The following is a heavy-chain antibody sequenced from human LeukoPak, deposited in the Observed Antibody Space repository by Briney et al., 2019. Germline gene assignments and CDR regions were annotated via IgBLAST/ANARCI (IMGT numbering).Heavy chain of an antibody. CDR1: GFTFSNAW. V-gene: IGHV3-15*01. D-gene: IGHD2-2*02. J-gene: IGHJ6*02. CDR3: TTDFIVPAAILDYYYYYGMDV. Sequence: GGSLRLSCAASGFTFSNAWMSWVRQAPGKGLEWVGRIKSKTDGGTTDYAAPVKGRFTISRDDSKNTLYLQMNSLKTEDTAVYYCTTDFIVPAAILDYYYYYGMDVWGQGTTVTVSS. CDR2: IKSKTDGGTT.